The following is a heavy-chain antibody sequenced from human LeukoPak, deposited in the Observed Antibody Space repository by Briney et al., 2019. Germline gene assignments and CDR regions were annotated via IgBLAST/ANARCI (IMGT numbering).Heavy chain of an antibody. CDR2: ISSSSSYT. J-gene: IGHJ4*02. D-gene: IGHD1-26*01. V-gene: IGHV3-21*04. CDR3: ARGLVGATTRSTFDY. CDR1: GFTFSSYT. Sequence: GGSLRLSCAASGFTFSSYTMNWVRQAPGKGLEWVSSISSSSSYTYYADSVKGRFTISRDNAKNSLYLQMNSLRVEDTALYYCARGLVGATTRSTFDYWGRGTLVTVSS.